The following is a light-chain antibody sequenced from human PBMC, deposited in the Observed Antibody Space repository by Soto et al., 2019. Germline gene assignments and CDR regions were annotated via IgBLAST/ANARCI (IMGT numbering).Light chain of an antibody. CDR2: KTS. V-gene: IGKV1-5*03. CDR3: QQYYTMYT. CDR1: QSIDNW. J-gene: IGKJ2*01. Sequence: DIQMTQSPSTLSASVGDRVTITCRASQSIDNWLAWYQEKPGKAPKLLIYKTSTLASGVPSRFGGSASGTEFTLTISSLQPDDFATYYCQQYYTMYTFGRGTRLEI.